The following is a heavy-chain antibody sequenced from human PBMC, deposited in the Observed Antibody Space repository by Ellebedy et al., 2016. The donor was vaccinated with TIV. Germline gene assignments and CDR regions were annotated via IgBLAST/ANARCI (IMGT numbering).Heavy chain of an antibody. CDR1: GFTFSSYW. J-gene: IGHJ4*02. CDR3: AKDGTSCYDY. V-gene: IGHV3-74*01. D-gene: IGHD2-2*01. Sequence: GESLKISCAASGFTFSSYWMHWVRQAPGKGLVWVSRIYSDGSSTSYAASVKGRFTISRDNSKNTLYLQMNSLRAEDTAVYYCAKDGTSCYDYWGQGTLVTVSS. CDR2: IYSDGSST.